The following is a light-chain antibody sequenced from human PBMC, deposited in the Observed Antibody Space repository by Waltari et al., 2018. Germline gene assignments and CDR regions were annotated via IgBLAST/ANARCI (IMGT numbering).Light chain of an antibody. J-gene: IGKJ1*01. CDR1: QSISSW. CDR3: QQYNSYLWT. CDR2: KAS. V-gene: IGKV1-5*03. Sequence: DIQMTQSPSTPSASVGDRFTTPSRASQSISSWLAWYQQKPGKAPKLLIYKASSLESGVPSRFSGSGSGTEFTLTISSLQPDDFATYYCQQYNSYLWTFGQGTKVEIK.